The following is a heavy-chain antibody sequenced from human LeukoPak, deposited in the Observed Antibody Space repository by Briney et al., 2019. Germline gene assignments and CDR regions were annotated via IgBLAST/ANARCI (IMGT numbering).Heavy chain of an antibody. CDR3: ARQAEYYDYVWGSYRYSDY. J-gene: IGHJ4*02. D-gene: IGHD3-16*02. V-gene: IGHV4-39*01. CDR1: GGSISSSSYY. CDR2: IYYSGST. Sequence: SETPSLTCTVSGGSISSSSYYWGWIRQPPGKGLEWIGSIYYSGSTYYNPSLKSRVTISVDTSKNQFSLKLSSVTAADTAVYYCARQAEYYDYVWGSYRYSDYWGQGTPVTVSS.